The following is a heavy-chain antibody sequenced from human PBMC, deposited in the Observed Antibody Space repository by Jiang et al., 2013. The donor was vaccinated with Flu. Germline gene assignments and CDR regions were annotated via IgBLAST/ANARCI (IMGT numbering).Heavy chain of an antibody. CDR2: INTGNGNP. CDR3: ARDRHYGSGIYNHFDH. J-gene: IGHJ4*02. Sequence: GAEVKKPGASVKVSCKASGYSFTEYAIHWVRQAPGQRLEWMGWINTGNGNPEYSQKFQERISITRDTVASTTYMELGSLTSEDTSVYYCARDRHYGSGIYNHFDHWGQGTLVTVSS. V-gene: IGHV1-3*04. CDR1: GYSFTEYA. D-gene: IGHD3-10*01.